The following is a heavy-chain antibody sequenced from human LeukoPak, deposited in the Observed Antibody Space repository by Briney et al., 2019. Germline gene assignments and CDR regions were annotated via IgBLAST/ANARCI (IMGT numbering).Heavy chain of an antibody. D-gene: IGHD2-2*01. CDR2: IYYSGSI. Sequence: SETLSLTCTVSGGSISSYYWSWIRQPPGKGLEWIGYIYYSGSINYNPSLKSRVTISVDTSKNQFSLKLSSVTAADTAVYYCARGPAIKAQLGYCSSTSCYDYYYYMDVWGKGTTVTVSS. J-gene: IGHJ6*03. CDR1: GGSISSYY. V-gene: IGHV4-59*01. CDR3: ARGPAIKAQLGYCSSTSCYDYYYYMDV.